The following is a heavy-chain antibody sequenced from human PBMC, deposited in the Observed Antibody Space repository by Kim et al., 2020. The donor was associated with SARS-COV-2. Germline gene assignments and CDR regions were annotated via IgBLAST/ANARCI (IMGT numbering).Heavy chain of an antibody. CDR3: ARLGGSGSYSYNWFDP. J-gene: IGHJ5*02. CDR1: GGSFCGYY. V-gene: IGHV4-34*01. D-gene: IGHD3-10*01. CDR2: INHSGST. Sequence: SETLSLTCAVYGGSFCGYYWSWIRQPPGKGLEWIGEINHSGSTNYNPSLKSRVTISVDTSKNQFSLKLSSVTAADTAVYYCARLGGSGSYSYNWFDPWGQGTLVTVSS.